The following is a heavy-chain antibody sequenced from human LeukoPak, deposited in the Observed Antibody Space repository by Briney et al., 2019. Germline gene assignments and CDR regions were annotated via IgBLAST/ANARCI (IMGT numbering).Heavy chain of an antibody. D-gene: IGHD6-19*01. CDR2: IFYSGSS. V-gene: IGHV4-59*08. Sequence: SETLSLTCTVSGGSISSNYWSWIRQPPGKGLEWMGYIFYSGSSDSNPSLKSRVTISVDTSKNQFSLKLTSVTAADTAVYYCARRYSNGWYFDYWGQGTLVTVSS. CDR3: ARRYSNGWYFDY. CDR1: GGSISSNY. J-gene: IGHJ4*02.